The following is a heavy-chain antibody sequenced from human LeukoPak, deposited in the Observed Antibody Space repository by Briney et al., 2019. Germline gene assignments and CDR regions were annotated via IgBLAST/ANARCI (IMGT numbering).Heavy chain of an antibody. CDR3: ARINRDDHGDYASDY. J-gene: IGHJ4*02. CDR1: GFTFSSYA. D-gene: IGHD4-17*01. V-gene: IGHV3-64*01. CDR2: ISGNGRNT. Sequence: GGSLRLSCAVSGFTFSSYAMHWVRQAPGKGLEYVSAISGNGRNTFYANSVKGRFTISRDNSKNTLYLQMGSLRPEDMAVYYCARINRDDHGDYASDYRGQGTLVTVSS.